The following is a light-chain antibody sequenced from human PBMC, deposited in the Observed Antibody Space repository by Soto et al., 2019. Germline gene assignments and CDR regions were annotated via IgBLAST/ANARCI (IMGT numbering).Light chain of an antibody. V-gene: IGKV3-11*01. CDR2: DAS. J-gene: IGKJ5*01. CDR1: QSVSSS. CDR3: HHRGNGIT. Sequence: PGASATLSCGASQSVSSSLAWYQQKPGQAPRLLIYDASSRATGIPARFSGSGSGTDFTLTISSLEPEDFAVYYCHHRGNGITFGQGTRWRL.